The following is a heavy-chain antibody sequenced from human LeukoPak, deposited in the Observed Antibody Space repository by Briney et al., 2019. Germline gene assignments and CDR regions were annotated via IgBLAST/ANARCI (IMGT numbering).Heavy chain of an antibody. Sequence: ASVKVSCKASGGTFSSYAISWARQAPGQGLEWMGGIIPIFGTANYAQKFQGRVTITTDESTSTAYMELSSLRSEDTAVYYCARALPEIPAGTLGYFDYWGQGTLVTVSS. CDR3: ARALPEIPAGTLGYFDY. J-gene: IGHJ4*02. V-gene: IGHV1-69*05. CDR2: IIPIFGTA. CDR1: GGTFSSYA. D-gene: IGHD2-2*01.